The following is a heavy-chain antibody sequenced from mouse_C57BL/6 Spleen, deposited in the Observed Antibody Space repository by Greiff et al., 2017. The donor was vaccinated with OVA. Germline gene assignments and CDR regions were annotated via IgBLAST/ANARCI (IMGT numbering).Heavy chain of an antibody. CDR3: ARSNGNYEFAD. CDR2: INPNNGGT. D-gene: IGHD2-1*01. J-gene: IGHJ3*01. V-gene: IGHV1-26*01. CDR1: GYTFTDYY. Sequence: EVQLQQSGPELVKPGASVKISCKASGYTFTDYYMNWVKQSHGKSLEWIGDINPNNGGTSYNQKFKGKATLTVDKSSSTAYMELRSLTSEDSAVYYCARSNGNYEFADWGQGTLVTVSA.